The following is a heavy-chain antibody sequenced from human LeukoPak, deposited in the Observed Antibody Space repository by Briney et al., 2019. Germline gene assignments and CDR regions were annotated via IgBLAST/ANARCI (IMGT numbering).Heavy chain of an antibody. Sequence: PGGSLRLSCAASGFTFSSYAMSWVRQAPGKGLEWVSAISGSGGSTYYADSVKGRFTISRDNSKNTLYLQMNSLRAEDTAVYYCAKDSYSSGWPRVYWFDPWGQGTLVTVSS. V-gene: IGHV3-23*01. CDR3: AKDSYSSGWPRVYWFDP. J-gene: IGHJ5*02. CDR1: GFTFSSYA. CDR2: ISGSGGST. D-gene: IGHD6-19*01.